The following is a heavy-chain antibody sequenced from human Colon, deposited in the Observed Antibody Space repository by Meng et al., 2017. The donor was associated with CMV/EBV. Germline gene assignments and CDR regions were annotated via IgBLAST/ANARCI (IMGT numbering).Heavy chain of an antibody. V-gene: IGHV1-18*01. D-gene: IGHD3-16*01. Sequence: QLQPLQPGTEVKMHAASATVAYKASGYTFTSYGISWLRQAPGQGLEWMGWISAHSGDTRFGLKFKGRVIMITDTASSTAHMELRNLRSDDTAAYYCARDWEPAWNPVITDYWGQGTLVTVSS. CDR1: GYTFTSYG. CDR2: ISAHSGDT. J-gene: IGHJ4*02. CDR3: ARDWEPAWNPVITDY.